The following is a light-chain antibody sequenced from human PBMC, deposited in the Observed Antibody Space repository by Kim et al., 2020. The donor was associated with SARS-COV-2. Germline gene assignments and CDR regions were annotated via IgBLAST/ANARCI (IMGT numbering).Light chain of an antibody. CDR2: QDS. V-gene: IGLV3-1*01. CDR1: KLGDKY. CDR3: QAWDSSTWV. J-gene: IGLJ3*02. Sequence: SYELTQPPSVSVSQGQTASITCSGDKLGDKYACWYQQKPGQSPVLVIYQDSKRPSGIPERFSGSNSGNTATLTISGTQAMDEADYYCQAWDSSTWVFGGGTQLTVL.